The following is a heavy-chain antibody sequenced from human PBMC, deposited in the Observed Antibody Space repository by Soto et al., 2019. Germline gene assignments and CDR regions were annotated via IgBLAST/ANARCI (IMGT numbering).Heavy chain of an antibody. V-gene: IGHV3-64*01. CDR1: GFTFSGYY. CDR3: ARGRVEDSSGWATYFDY. J-gene: IGHJ4*02. Sequence: EVQLVESGGGLVQPGGSLRLSCEASGFTFSGYYMFWVRQAPGKGLEYVSAINTNGVNTFYAKSVKGRFTISRDNSKNTMHLQMGSLRAEDMAVYYCARGRVEDSSGWATYFDYWGQGTLVTVSS. CDR2: INTNGVNT. D-gene: IGHD6-19*01.